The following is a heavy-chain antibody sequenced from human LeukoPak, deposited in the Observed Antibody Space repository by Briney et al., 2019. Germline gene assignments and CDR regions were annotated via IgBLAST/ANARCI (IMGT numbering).Heavy chain of an antibody. CDR1: GHSFTSYA. D-gene: IGHD5-18*01. CDR3: ARGQVDPAMIIGGWFDL. V-gene: IGHV1-18*01. CDR2: ISPYTGHT. J-gene: IGHJ5*02. Sequence: ASVKGSCTTSGHSFTSYAITWVRQAPGQGLEWMGWISPYTGHTNYAQKCWGRITMTADISTRTVNMNLTSLRSDDTAAYYCARGQVDPAMIIGGWFDLWGQGTLVIVSS.